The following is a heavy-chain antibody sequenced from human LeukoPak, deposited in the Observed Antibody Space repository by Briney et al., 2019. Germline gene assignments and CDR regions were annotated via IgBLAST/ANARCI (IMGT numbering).Heavy chain of an antibody. J-gene: IGHJ3*02. CDR1: GFTFSSYS. Sequence: GGSLRLSCAASGFTFSSYSLNWVRQAPGEGLEWVSSISGSSSYIYYADSVKGRFTISRHNAKNSLYLQMNSLRTEDTAVYYCARVPAGVIGMKDAFDIWGQGTMVTVSS. V-gene: IGHV3-21*01. D-gene: IGHD3-16*02. CDR3: ARVPAGVIGMKDAFDI. CDR2: ISGSSSYI.